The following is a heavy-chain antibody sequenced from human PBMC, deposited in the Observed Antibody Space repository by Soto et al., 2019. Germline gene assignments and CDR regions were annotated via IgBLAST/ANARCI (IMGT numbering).Heavy chain of an antibody. V-gene: IGHV3-21*04. Sequence: EVQLVESGGGLVKPGGSLRLSCAASGFTFSSYSMNWVRQAPGKGLEWVSSISSSSSYIYYADSVKGRFTISRDTSKSTLSLQMNSLRADDTAVYYCAKGRESSTSAQYSFDYWGQGTLVTVSS. CDR3: AKGRESSTSAQYSFDY. D-gene: IGHD2-2*01. CDR2: ISSSSSYI. CDR1: GFTFSSYS. J-gene: IGHJ4*02.